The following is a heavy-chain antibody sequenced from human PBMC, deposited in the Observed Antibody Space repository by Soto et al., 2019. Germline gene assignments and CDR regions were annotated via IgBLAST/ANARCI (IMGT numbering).Heavy chain of an antibody. V-gene: IGHV1-69*02. J-gene: IGHJ5*02. CDR1: GGTFSSYT. D-gene: IGHD3-10*01. CDR3: ASSITMVRGALGFDP. Sequence: QVQLVQSGAEVKKPGSSVKVSCKASGGTFSSYTIRWVRQAPGQGLEWMGRIIPILGIANYAQKFQGRVTITADKSTSTAYMELSSLRSEDTAVYYCASSITMVRGALGFDPWGQGTLVTVSS. CDR2: IIPILGIA.